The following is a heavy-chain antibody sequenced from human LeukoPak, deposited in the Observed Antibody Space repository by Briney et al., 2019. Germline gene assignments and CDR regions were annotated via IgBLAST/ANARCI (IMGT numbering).Heavy chain of an antibody. D-gene: IGHD3-22*01. CDR3: ARAPSEIGGYYLEYFRH. CDR1: GFTFSSYW. J-gene: IGHJ1*01. V-gene: IGHV3-74*01. CDR2: IKSDGST. Sequence: PGGSLRLSCAASGFTFSSYWMHWVRQAPGKGLVWVSRIKSDGSTNYADSVKGRFTISRDNAKNTVSLQMNSLRAEDTGVYYCARAPSEIGGYYLEYFRHWGQGTLVTVSS.